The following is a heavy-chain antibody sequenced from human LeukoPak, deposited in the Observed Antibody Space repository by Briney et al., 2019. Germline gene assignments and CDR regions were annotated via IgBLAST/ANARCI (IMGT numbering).Heavy chain of an antibody. CDR1: GYTFTSYY. V-gene: IGHV1-46*01. CDR3: ARDEGEMATVTYYFDY. Sequence: GASVKVSCKASGYTFTSYYMHWVRQAPGQELEWMGIINPSGGSTSYAQKFQGRVTMTRDTSTSTVYMELRSLRSEDTAVYYCARDEGEMATVTYYFDYWGQGTLVTVSS. CDR2: INPSGGST. D-gene: IGHD5-24*01. J-gene: IGHJ4*02.